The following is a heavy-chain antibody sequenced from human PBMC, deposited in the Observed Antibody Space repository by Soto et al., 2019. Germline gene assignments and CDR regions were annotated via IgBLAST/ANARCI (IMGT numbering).Heavy chain of an antibody. CDR2: IGGSGRTT. J-gene: IGHJ4*02. V-gene: IGHV3-23*01. CDR3: AKSRYSDSSGDFYDY. CDR1: AFTFNNYA. D-gene: IGHD3-22*01. Sequence: EVQLLESGGGLVQPGGALSLSCAASAFTFNNYAMSWVRQAPGKGLEWVSGIGGSGRTTYYADSVKGRFTISRDNSNNTLFLQMNSLRAEDTAVYYCAKSRYSDSSGDFYDYWGQGTLVTVSS.